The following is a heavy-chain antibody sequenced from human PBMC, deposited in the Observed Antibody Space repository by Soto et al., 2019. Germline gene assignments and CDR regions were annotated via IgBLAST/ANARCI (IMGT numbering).Heavy chain of an antibody. Sequence: ASVKVSCKASGYTFTRYGITWVRQAPGQGPEWMGWITPYNGNTNYAQNFQGRVTMTTDTSTNTAYMELTGLTSDDTAVYYCARGPRSFTVTFGDFLDFWGQGTLVTVSS. J-gene: IGHJ1*01. D-gene: IGHD2-21*02. V-gene: IGHV1-18*01. CDR3: ARGPRSFTVTFGDFLDF. CDR1: GYTFTRYG. CDR2: ITPYNGNT.